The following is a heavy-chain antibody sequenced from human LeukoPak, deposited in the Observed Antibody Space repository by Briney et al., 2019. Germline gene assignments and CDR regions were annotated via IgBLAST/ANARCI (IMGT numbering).Heavy chain of an antibody. V-gene: IGHV3-48*04. D-gene: IGHD1-26*01. CDR1: GFNFSIYS. CDR2: ITRSSTTI. CDR3: ARDLGSGSHWYAFDI. Sequence: GGSLRLSCAASGFNFSIYSMNWVRQAPGKGLEWVSYITRSSTTIYYADSVKGRFTISRDSAKNSLYLQMNSLRVEDTAVYYCARDLGSGSHWYAFDIWGQGTMVTVSS. J-gene: IGHJ3*02.